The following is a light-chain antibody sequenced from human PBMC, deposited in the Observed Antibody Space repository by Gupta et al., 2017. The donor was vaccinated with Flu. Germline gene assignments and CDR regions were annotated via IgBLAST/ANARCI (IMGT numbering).Light chain of an antibody. CDR2: GNS. CDR3: QSYDSSLSGWV. CDR1: SSNIGAGYD. Sequence: HSVLTQPPSASGAAGHRVPIPRPWSSSNIGAGYDVHWYQQLPGTAPKLLIYGNSNRPSGVPDRFSGSKSGTSASLAITGLQAEDEADYYCQSYDSSLSGWVFGGGTKLTVL. J-gene: IGLJ3*02. V-gene: IGLV1-40*01.